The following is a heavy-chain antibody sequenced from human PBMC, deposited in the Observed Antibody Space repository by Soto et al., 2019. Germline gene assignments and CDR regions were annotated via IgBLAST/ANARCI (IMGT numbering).Heavy chain of an antibody. V-gene: IGHV3-53*01. CDR1: GFTVSSNY. J-gene: IGHJ6*02. Sequence: EVQLVESGGGLIQSGGSLRLSCAASGFTVSSNYMNWVRQAPGKGLEWVSVIYSDNKTYYADSVKGRFTISRDKSKNTLYIQINRLRAEDKAIYYCARGYRAGGMDVWGQGTTITVSS. CDR3: ARGYRAGGMDV. CDR2: IYSDNKT. D-gene: IGHD2-2*02.